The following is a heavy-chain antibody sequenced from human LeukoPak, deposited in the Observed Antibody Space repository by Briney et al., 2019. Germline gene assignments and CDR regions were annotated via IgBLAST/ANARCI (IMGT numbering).Heavy chain of an antibody. D-gene: IGHD2-15*01. CDR3: ASTYCSGGSCPYYYYYYMDV. Sequence: SETLSLTCTLSGGSISSYYGSWIRQPPGKGLEWIGYIYYSGSTNYNPSLKSRVTISVDTSKNQFSLKLSSVTDADTAVYYCASTYCSGGSCPYYYYYYMDVWGKGTTVTVSS. CDR2: IYYSGST. J-gene: IGHJ6*03. V-gene: IGHV4-59*08. CDR1: GGSISSYY.